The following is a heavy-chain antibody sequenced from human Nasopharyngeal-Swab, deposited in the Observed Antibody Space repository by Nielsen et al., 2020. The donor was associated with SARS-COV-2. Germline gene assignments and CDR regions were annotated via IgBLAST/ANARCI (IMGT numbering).Heavy chain of an antibody. V-gene: IGHV4-34*01. CDR3: ARTDIVVVPAATTPRKDGMDV. CDR1: GGSFSGYY. Sequence: SQTLSLTCAVYGGSFSGYYWSWIRQPPGKGLEWIWEINHSGSTNYNPSLKSRVTISVDTSKNQSSLRLSSVTAADTAVYYCARTDIVVVPAATTPRKDGMDVWGQGTTVTVSS. D-gene: IGHD2-2*01. CDR2: INHSGST. J-gene: IGHJ6*02.